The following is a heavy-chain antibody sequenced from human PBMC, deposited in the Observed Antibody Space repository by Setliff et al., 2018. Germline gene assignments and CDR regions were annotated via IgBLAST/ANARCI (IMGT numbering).Heavy chain of an antibody. V-gene: IGHV4-39*07. CDR2: INHSGST. Sequence: SETLSLTCAVSGASINSGTYYWGWIRQPPGKGLEWIAEINHSGSTNYNPSLKGRVSISADKSKNQFSLNLTSVIAADTAVYYCARDYQGGWFAPWGQGTLVTVSS. D-gene: IGHD3-16*01. J-gene: IGHJ5*02. CDR1: GASINSGTYY. CDR3: ARDYQGGWFAP.